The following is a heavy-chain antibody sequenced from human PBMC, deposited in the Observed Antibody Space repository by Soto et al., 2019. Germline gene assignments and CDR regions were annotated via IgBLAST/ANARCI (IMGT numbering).Heavy chain of an antibody. D-gene: IGHD6-19*01. J-gene: IGHJ5*01. CDR2: ISPTGST. Sequence: SETLSLTCTVSGDSMSRHYWSWLRQPPGKGLEWIGYISPTGSTHYNTSLRSRVTISPDTSKKQFSLNLNSVTAADTAVYYCARNTGWYLHDSWGQGTLVTVS. CDR3: ARNTGWYLHDS. V-gene: IGHV4-59*11. CDR1: GDSMSRHY.